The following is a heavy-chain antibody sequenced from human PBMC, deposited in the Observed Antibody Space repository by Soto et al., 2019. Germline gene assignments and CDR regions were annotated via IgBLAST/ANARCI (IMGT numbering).Heavy chain of an antibody. J-gene: IGHJ6*02. CDR3: AKDRXRLPRLVPNYYYYGMDV. CDR1: GFTFSSYG. D-gene: IGHD3-16*01. Sequence: GGSLRLSCAASGFTFSSYGMHWVRQAPGKGLEWVAVISYDGSNKYYADSVKGRFTISRDNSKNTLYLQMNSLRAEDTAVYYCAKDRXRLPRLVPNYYYYGMDVWGQGTTVTVSS. CDR2: ISYDGSNK. V-gene: IGHV3-30*18.